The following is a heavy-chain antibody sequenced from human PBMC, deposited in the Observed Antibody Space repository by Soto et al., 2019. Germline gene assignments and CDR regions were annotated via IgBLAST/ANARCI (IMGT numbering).Heavy chain of an antibody. Sequence: QVQLVQSGAEVKKPGSSVKVSCKASGGTFSSYAISWVRQAPGQGLEWMGGIIPIFGTANYAQKFQGRVTITADESTSTACMELSSLGSEATAVYYCARKYRYSESDETVAFDIWGQGTMVTVSS. J-gene: IGHJ3*02. CDR3: ARKYRYSESDETVAFDI. V-gene: IGHV1-69*01. CDR1: GGTFSSYA. D-gene: IGHD1-26*01. CDR2: IIPIFGTA.